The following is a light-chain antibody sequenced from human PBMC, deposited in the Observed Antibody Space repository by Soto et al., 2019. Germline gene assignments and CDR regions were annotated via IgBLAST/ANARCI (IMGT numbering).Light chain of an antibody. J-gene: IGKJ5*01. Sequence: DSHMTHYPSCLSASIGCIVTITCQSSQNITNNLSWYQQKPGKAPNLLIYHASKLAKGVTSRFSGSGSGTDFSFIITSLQREDLATYYRQQYYGPPPLTFGPGSRLEIK. CDR1: QNITNN. CDR2: HAS. CDR3: QQYYGPPPLT. V-gene: IGKV1-33*01.